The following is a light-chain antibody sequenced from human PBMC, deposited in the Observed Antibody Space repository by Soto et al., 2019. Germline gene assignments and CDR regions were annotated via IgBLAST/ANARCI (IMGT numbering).Light chain of an antibody. V-gene: IGKV3-15*01. CDR1: QSVGSD. J-gene: IGKJ1*01. CDR2: GAS. CDR3: QHYNSYSEA. Sequence: EIVMTQSPTTLSVSPGESVTLSCRASQSVGSDLAWYQQIPGQAPRLLIYGASTRATGIPARFSGSGSATEFTLTISSLQPDDFATYYCQHYNSYSEAFGQGTKVELK.